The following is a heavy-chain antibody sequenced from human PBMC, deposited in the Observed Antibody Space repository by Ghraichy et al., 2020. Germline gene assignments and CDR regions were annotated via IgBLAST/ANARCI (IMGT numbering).Heavy chain of an antibody. CDR3: ARVGGYIEFDF. D-gene: IGHD5-18*01. V-gene: IGHV1-18*01. Sequence: ASVKVSCKASIDTFISYGITWVRQAPGQGLEWMGWIAAYNGNTNYAQNLQGRVTMTTDTSTSTAYMELRSLRSDDTAGYYGARVGGYIEFDFWGQGTLVTVSS. J-gene: IGHJ4*02. CDR1: IDTFISYG. CDR2: IAAYNGNT.